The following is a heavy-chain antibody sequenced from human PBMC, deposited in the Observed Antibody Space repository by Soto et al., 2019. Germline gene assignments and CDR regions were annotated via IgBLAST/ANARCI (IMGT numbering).Heavy chain of an antibody. V-gene: IGHV3-30-3*01. J-gene: IGHJ4*02. CDR1: GFTFSSYA. CDR3: ARRGYIAAAGTIDY. CDR2: ISYDGSNK. Sequence: QVQLVESGGGVVQPGRSLRLSCAASGFTFSSYAMHWVRQAPGKGLEWVAVISYDGSNKYYADSVKGRFTISRDNSKNTLYLQMNSLRAEDTAVYYCARRGYIAAAGTIDYWGQGTLVTVAS. D-gene: IGHD6-13*01.